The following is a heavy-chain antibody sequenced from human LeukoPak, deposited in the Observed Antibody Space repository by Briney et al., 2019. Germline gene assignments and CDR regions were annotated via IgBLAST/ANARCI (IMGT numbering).Heavy chain of an antibody. J-gene: IGHJ4*02. CDR1: GYTFTSYG. CDR2: ISAYNGNT. CDR3: ARAETNKGAAAGTH. V-gene: IGHV1-18*01. Sequence: AASVKVPCKASGYTFTSYGISWVREAPGQGLEWMGWISAYNGNTNYAQKLQGRVTMTTDTSTSTAYMEVKSLRSDDTAVYYCARAETNKGAAAGTHWGGGTLVSVSS. D-gene: IGHD6-13*01.